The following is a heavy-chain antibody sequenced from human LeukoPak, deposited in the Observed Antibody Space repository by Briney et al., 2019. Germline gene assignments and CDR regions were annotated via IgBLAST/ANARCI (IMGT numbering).Heavy chain of an antibody. CDR1: GFTFSSYS. CDR3: ARVIRDSGWYKNWYFDL. CDR2: ISSSSSYI. J-gene: IGHJ2*01. Sequence: GGSLRLSCAASGFTFSSYSMNWVCQAPGKGLEWVSSISSSSSYIYYADSVKGRFTISRDNAKNSLYLQMNSLRAEDTAVYYCARVIRDSGWYKNWYFDLWGRGTLVTVSS. V-gene: IGHV3-21*01. D-gene: IGHD6-19*01.